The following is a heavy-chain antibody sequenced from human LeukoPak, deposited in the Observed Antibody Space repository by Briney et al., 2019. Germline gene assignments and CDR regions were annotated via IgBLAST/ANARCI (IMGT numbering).Heavy chain of an antibody. V-gene: IGHV3-23*01. Sequence: GRSLSLSCAASGFTFSSYAMSWLRQAPGKGLEWVSAISGSGGSTYYADSVKGRFTISRDNAKNSLYLQMNSLRAEDTAVYYCATIPTRSIDYWGQGTLVTVSS. J-gene: IGHJ4*02. CDR2: ISGSGGST. D-gene: IGHD2-21*01. CDR3: ATIPTRSIDY. CDR1: GFTFSSYA.